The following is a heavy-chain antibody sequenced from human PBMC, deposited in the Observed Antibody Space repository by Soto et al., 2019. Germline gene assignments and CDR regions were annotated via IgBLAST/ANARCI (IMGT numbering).Heavy chain of an antibody. Sequence: PGGSLRLSCAASGFTFSSYGMHWVRQAPGKGLEWVAVISYDGSNKYYADSVKGRFTISRDNSKNTLYLQMNSLRAEDTAVYYCAKDRTPGGPLVGCFDYWGQGTLVTVSS. V-gene: IGHV3-30*18. CDR3: AKDRTPGGPLVGCFDY. CDR2: ISYDGSNK. J-gene: IGHJ4*02. CDR1: GFTFSSYG. D-gene: IGHD1-1*01.